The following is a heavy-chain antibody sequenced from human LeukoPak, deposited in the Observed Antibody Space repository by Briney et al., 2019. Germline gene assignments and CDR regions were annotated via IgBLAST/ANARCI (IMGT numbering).Heavy chain of an antibody. D-gene: IGHD6-13*01. Sequence: SETLSLTCTVSGGSISSYYWSWIRQPPGKGLEWIGYIYYSGSTNYNPSLKSRVTISVDTSKNQFSLKLSSGTAADTAVYYCARARWGIAAAGSKDWFDPWGQGTLVTVSS. V-gene: IGHV4-59*12. CDR2: IYYSGST. CDR3: ARARWGIAAAGSKDWFDP. J-gene: IGHJ5*02. CDR1: GGSISSYY.